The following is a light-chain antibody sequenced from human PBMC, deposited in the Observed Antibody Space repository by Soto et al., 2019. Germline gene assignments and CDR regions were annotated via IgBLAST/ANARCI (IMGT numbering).Light chain of an antibody. CDR1: QSISSL. CDR3: QQLFDSPIT. J-gene: IGKJ5*01. V-gene: IGKV1-5*01. Sequence: DIQITQSPSTLSASVGDRVTITCRASQSISSLLAWYQQKPGKAPKLLIYAASTLESGVPSRFSATVSGTEFSLTITSLQPEDFATYYCQQLFDSPITFGQGTRLEIK. CDR2: AAS.